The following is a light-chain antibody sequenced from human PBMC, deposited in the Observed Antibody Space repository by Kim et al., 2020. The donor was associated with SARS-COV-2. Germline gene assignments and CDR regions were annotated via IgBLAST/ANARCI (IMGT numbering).Light chain of an antibody. J-gene: IGLJ3*02. V-gene: IGLV2-14*03. CDR1: SSDVGGYNY. CDR3: SSYTRSSTWV. Sequence: QSALTQPASVSGSPGQSITISCTGTSSDVGGYNYVSWYQQHSGTAPKLLIYDVSNRPSGVSNRFSCSKSGNTASLTISGLQAEDEADYYCSSYTRSSTWVFGGGTQLTVL. CDR2: DVS.